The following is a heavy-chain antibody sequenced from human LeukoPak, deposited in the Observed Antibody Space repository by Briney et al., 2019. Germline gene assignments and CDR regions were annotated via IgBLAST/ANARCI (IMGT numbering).Heavy chain of an antibody. V-gene: IGHV3-21*01. J-gene: IGHJ4*02. Sequence: PGGSLRLSCAASGFTFSSYSMNWVRQAPGKGLEWVSSISSGSSYIYYADSVKGRFTISRENAKNSLYLQMNSLRAEDTAVYYCARGQVGATTDAGYWGQGTQVTVSS. CDR1: GFTFSSYS. CDR2: ISSGSSYI. D-gene: IGHD1-26*01. CDR3: ARGQVGATTDAGY.